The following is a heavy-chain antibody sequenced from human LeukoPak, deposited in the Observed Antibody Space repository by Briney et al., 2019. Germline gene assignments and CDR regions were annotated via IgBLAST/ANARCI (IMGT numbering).Heavy chain of an antibody. CDR3: ANDYRSGSFHDF. V-gene: IGHV3-48*01. CDR2: ISSSSSTI. J-gene: IGHJ4*02. CDR1: GFTLSNYG. D-gene: IGHD3-10*01. Sequence: PGGSLRLSCAASGFTLSNYGMNWVRQAPGKGLEWVSYISSSSSTIYYADSMKGRFTISRDNAKNSLYLQMNTLRAEDTAVYYCANDYRSGSFHDFWGQGTLVTVSS.